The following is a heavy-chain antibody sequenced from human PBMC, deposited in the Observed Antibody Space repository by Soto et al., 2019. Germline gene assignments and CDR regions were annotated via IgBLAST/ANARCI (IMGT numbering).Heavy chain of an antibody. CDR1: GGSISSYY. D-gene: IGHD6-13*01. Sequence: SETLSLTCTVSGGSISSYYWNWIRQPPGKGLEWIGNIYYSGSTNYNPSLKSRVTISVDTSKNQFSLKLSSVTAADTAVYYCARDSSSWYEFDYWGQGTLVTVSS. J-gene: IGHJ4*02. CDR2: IYYSGST. V-gene: IGHV4-59*12. CDR3: ARDSSSWYEFDY.